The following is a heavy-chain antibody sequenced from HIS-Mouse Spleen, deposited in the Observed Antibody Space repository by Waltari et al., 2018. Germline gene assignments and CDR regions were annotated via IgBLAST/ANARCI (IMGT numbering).Heavy chain of an antibody. CDR1: GYTFTGYY. V-gene: IGHV1-2*02. Sequence: QVQLVQSGAEVKKPGASVKVSCTASGYTFTGYYMHWVRQAPGQGPGWMGWINPNSGGTKYAQKFQGRVTMTRETSISTAYMELSRLRSDDTAVYYCARTPATKWELLHVSRDWFDPWGQGTLVTVSS. CDR3: ARTPATKWELLHVSRDWFDP. CDR2: INPNSGGT. D-gene: IGHD1-26*01. J-gene: IGHJ5*02.